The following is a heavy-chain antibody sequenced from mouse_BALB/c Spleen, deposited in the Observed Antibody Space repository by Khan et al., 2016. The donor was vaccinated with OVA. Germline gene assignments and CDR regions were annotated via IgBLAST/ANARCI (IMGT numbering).Heavy chain of an antibody. Sequence: VQLQQSGTELARPGASVKLSCKASGYIFIDYNINWVKQRTGQGLEWIGEISPGSGNTSYNEKFKGKATLTADKSSSTAYMQLISLTSEDSAVYCCAREWGSWFPYWGQGTLVTVSA. CDR2: ISPGSGNT. D-gene: IGHD1-3*01. CDR1: GYIFIDYN. CDR3: AREWGSWFPY. J-gene: IGHJ3*01. V-gene: IGHV1-77*01.